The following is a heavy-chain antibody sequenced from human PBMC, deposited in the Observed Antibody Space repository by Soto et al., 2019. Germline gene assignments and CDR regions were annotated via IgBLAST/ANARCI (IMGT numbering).Heavy chain of an antibody. J-gene: IGHJ6*02. V-gene: IGHV1-69*01. Sequence: QVQLVQSGAEVKKPGSSAKVSCKASGGTFSSYAISWVRQAPGQGLEWMGGIIPIFGTANYAQKFQGRVTITADESTSTAYMELSSLRSEDTAVYYCARVGTVIVQHRDYYYYGMDVWGQGTTVTVSS. CDR1: GGTFSSYA. CDR2: IIPIFGTA. D-gene: IGHD3-22*01. CDR3: ARVGTVIVQHRDYYYYGMDV.